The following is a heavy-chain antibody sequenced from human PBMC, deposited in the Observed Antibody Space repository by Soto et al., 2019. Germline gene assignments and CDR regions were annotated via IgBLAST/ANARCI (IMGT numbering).Heavy chain of an antibody. CDR1: GFSLSTYHMG. J-gene: IGHJ4*02. D-gene: IGHD4-17*01. V-gene: IGHV2-5*02. Sequence: QITLKESGPTLVRPAQTLTLTCDFSGFSLSTYHMGVAWIRQPPGKALEWLALIYWDDDKRYSPSLKDRLAISKGTSSNQVVLTITNMDPGDTATYFCAHAGDYDLLTFDHWGPGTLVTVSS. CDR3: AHAGDYDLLTFDH. CDR2: IYWDDDK.